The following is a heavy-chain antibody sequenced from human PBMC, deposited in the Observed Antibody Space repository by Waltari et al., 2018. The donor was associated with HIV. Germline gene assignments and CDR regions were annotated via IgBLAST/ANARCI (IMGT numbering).Heavy chain of an antibody. CDR3: ARAFGFSNSGPVGY. D-gene: IGHD5-18*01. CDR1: GFTFRSHA. Sequence: IQLLQSGGGVVRPGGSLSLSCAASGFTFRSHAMHWVRQAPAKGLEWVAVISSDGFTKYVDSVKGRFTVSRDISKSTLYVQMNNLRPDDTAVYYCARAFGFSNSGPVGYWGQGTLVIVSS. V-gene: IGHV3-30*03. J-gene: IGHJ4*02. CDR2: ISSDGFTK.